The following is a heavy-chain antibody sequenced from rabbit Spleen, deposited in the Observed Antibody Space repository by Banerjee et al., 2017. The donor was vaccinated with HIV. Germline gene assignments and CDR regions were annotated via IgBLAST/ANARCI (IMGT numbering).Heavy chain of an antibody. CDR3: AREGSGQVFFNL. D-gene: IGHD4-1*01. CDR2: IDPVFGVT. J-gene: IGHJ4*01. Sequence: QLVETGGGLVQPGGSLTLSCKASGFHVSSYYMSCVRQAPGKGLEWIGYIDPVFGVTYYASWVNGRFSISRENTQNTVYLQLNSLTAADTATYFCAREGSGQVFFNLWGPGTLVTVS. V-gene: IGHV1S7*01. CDR1: GFHVSSYY.